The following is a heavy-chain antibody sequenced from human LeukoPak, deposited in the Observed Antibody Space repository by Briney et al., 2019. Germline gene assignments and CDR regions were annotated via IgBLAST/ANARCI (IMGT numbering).Heavy chain of an antibody. CDR3: ARGISGYFGTSGYYYDY. CDR1: GDSISTNYW. Sequence: SETLSLTCAVSGDSISTNYWWTWVRQPPGKGLEWIGEISHSGSINYNPSLKNRVTLSIDRSNNHFSLRLSSLTAADMAVYYCARGISGYFGTSGYYYDYWGQGTLVTVYS. CDR2: ISHSGSI. V-gene: IGHV4-4*02. D-gene: IGHD3-22*01. J-gene: IGHJ4*02.